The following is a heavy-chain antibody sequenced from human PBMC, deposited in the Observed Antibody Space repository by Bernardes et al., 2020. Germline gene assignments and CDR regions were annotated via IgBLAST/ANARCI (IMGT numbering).Heavy chain of an antibody. Sequence: GGSLRLSCAASGFTFSSYSMNWVRQAPGKGLEWVSSISSSSSYIYYADSVKGRFTISRDNAKNSLYLQMNSLRAEDTAVYYCARGAVQGIQLSDYWGQGTLVTVSS. CDR2: ISSSSSYI. V-gene: IGHV3-21*01. CDR3: ARGAVQGIQLSDY. J-gene: IGHJ4*02. CDR1: GFTFSSYS. D-gene: IGHD5-18*01.